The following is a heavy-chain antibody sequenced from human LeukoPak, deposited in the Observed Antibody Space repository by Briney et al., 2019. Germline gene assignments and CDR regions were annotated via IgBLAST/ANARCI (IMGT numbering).Heavy chain of an antibody. CDR2: IKQDGSEK. CDR1: GFTFSTYW. Sequence: SGGSLRLSCAASGFTFSTYWMSWVRQAPGKGLEWVANIKQDGSEKYYVVSVEGRFTISRDNAKNSLLLQMNSLRAEDTAVYYCVRAQGLGESENHWGQGTLVTVSS. CDR3: VRAQGLGESENH. J-gene: IGHJ4*02. D-gene: IGHD3-16*01. V-gene: IGHV3-7*01.